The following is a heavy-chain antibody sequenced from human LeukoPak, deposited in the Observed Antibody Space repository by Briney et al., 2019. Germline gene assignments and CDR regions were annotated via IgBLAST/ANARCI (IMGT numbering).Heavy chain of an antibody. CDR2: IHTSGST. CDR3: ARDWGVSARPGYMDV. Sequence: RPSETLSLTCTVSGGSISSYYWSWIRQPAGKGLEWIGRIHTSGSTNYNPSLKSRLTMSVDTSRNQFSLKLSSVAAADTAVYYCARDWGVSARPGYMDVWGKGTTVTVSS. CDR1: GGSISSYY. D-gene: IGHD6-6*01. V-gene: IGHV4-4*07. J-gene: IGHJ6*03.